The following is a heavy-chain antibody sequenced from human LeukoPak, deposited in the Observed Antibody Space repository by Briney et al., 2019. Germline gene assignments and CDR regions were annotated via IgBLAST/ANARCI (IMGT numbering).Heavy chain of an antibody. V-gene: IGHV4-39*01. J-gene: IGHJ5*02. CDR3: ARHGEKYQLLPFDP. Sequence: KPSETLSLTCTVSGVSISSSSYYWGWIRQPPGKGLEWIGSIYYSGSTYYNPSLKSRVTISVDTSKNQFSLKLSSVTAAHTAVYYCARHGEKYQLLPFDPWGQGTLVTASS. D-gene: IGHD2-2*01. CDR1: GVSISSSSYY. CDR2: IYYSGST.